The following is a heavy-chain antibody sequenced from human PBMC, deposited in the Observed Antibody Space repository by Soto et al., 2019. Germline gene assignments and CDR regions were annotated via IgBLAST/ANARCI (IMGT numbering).Heavy chain of an antibody. J-gene: IGHJ4*02. CDR1: GASISSGDCY. Sequence: SETLSLTCTVSGASISSGDCYWAWIRQLPGKGLEWIGYIYYSGTTYSNPSLKSRVSISVDTSQNQFSLKLSSVTAEDTAVYYCAKDGSGAPVYAPGDYWGQGMQVTVSS. V-gene: IGHV4-31*03. D-gene: IGHD3-3*01. CDR2: IYYSGTT. CDR3: AKDGSGAPVYAPGDY.